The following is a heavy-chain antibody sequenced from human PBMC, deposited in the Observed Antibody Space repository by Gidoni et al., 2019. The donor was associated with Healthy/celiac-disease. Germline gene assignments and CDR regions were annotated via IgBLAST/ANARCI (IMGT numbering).Heavy chain of an antibody. D-gene: IGHD3-10*01. V-gene: IGHV1-69*01. CDR1: GGTFSSYA. CDR2: IIPIFGTA. CDR3: ARAAGFGELLYHFDY. Sequence: QVQLVQSGAEVKIPGYSVKVSCKASGGTFSSYAISWGRQAPGQGLEWMGGIIPIFGTANYAQKFQGRVTITADESTSTAYMELSSLRSEDTAVYYCARAAGFGELLYHFDYWGQGTLVTVSS. J-gene: IGHJ4*02.